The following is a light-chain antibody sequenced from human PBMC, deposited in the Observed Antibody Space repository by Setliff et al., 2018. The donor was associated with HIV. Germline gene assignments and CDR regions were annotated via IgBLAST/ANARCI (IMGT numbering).Light chain of an antibody. CDR2: EVS. J-gene: IGLJ1*01. CDR1: IDPYNS. V-gene: IGLV2-14*01. CDR3: ASHRDTNTLEV. Sequence: QSALTQPASVSGSPGQSITVSCTDIDPYNSVSWYQQLPGKAPKLILYEVSVRPSGISHRFAGSKSDNTASLTISGLEAEDEADYYCASHRDTNTLEVFGTGTKVTVL.